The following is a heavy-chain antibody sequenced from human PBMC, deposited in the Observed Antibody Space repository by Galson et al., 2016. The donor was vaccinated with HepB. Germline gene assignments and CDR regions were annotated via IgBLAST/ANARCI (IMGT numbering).Heavy chain of an antibody. CDR3: VQGGTAPAV. V-gene: IGHV3-23*01. D-gene: IGHD1-1*01. J-gene: IGHJ6*04. CDR2: ISRSGDST. CDR1: GFTLRNYG. Sequence: SLRLSCAASGFTLRNYGMTWIRQAPGKGLEVVSSISRSGDSTDYADSVKGRFTISRDNSKNTLSLQMNSLTADDTAIYYCVQGGTAPAVWGKGTTVTVSS.